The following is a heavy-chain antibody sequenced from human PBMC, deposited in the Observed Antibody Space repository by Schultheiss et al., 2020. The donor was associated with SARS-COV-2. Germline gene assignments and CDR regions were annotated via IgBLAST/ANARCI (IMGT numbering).Heavy chain of an antibody. CDR1: GGTFSSYA. D-gene: IGHD3-3*01. CDR2: INAGNGDT. V-gene: IGHV1-18*01. CDR3: ATCITTKYPLSCYGMDV. J-gene: IGHJ6*02. Sequence: ASVKVSCKASGGTFSSYAISWVRQAPGQRLEWMGWINAGNGDTNYAQKLQGRVTMTTDTSTSTAYMELRSLRSEDTAVYYCATCITTKYPLSCYGMDVWGQGTTVTVSS.